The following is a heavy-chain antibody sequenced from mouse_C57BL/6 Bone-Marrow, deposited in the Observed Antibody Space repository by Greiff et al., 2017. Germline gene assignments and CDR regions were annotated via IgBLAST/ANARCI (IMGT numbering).Heavy chain of an antibody. CDR2: IDPENGDT. J-gene: IGHJ3*01. CDR3: TPTGDWFAY. V-gene: IGHV14-4*01. Sequence: VQLQQSGAELVRPGASVKLSCTASGFNIKDDYMHWVKQRPEQGLEWIGWIDPENGDTEYASKFKGKATITADPSSTTAYLQLSSLTSEDSAVYYCTPTGDWFAYWGQGTLVTVSA. CDR1: GFNIKDDY.